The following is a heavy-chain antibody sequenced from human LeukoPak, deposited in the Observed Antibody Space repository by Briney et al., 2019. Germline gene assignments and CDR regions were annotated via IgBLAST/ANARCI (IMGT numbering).Heavy chain of an antibody. D-gene: IGHD1-1*01. Sequence: GGSLRLSCATSGFTFSNYGMHWVRQAPGKGLEWVAVIWYDGSNKYYADSVKGRFTISRDNSKNTLYLQMNSLRAEDTAVYYCARAPFGNAGDWGQGTLVTVSS. CDR2: IWYDGSNK. CDR3: ARAPFGNAGD. J-gene: IGHJ4*02. CDR1: GFTFSNYG. V-gene: IGHV3-33*01.